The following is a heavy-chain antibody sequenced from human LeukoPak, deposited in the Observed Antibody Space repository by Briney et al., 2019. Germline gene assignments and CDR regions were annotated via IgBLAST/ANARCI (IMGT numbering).Heavy chain of an antibody. V-gene: IGHV1-2*02. CDR3: ARDLDALWFGEPQPLLAPGDY. Sequence: ASVKVSCKASGYTFTVYYMYWVRQAPGQGLEWMGWINPNSGGTNYAQKFRGRVTMTRDTSISTAYMELSRLRSDDTAVYYCARDLDALWFGEPQPLLAPGDYWGQGTLVTVSS. CDR2: INPNSGGT. J-gene: IGHJ4*02. D-gene: IGHD3-10*01. CDR1: GYTFTVYY.